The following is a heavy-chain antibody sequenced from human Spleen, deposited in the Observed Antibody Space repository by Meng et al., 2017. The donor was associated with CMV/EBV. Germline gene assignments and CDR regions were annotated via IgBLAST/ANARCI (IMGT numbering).Heavy chain of an antibody. D-gene: IGHD4-11*01. V-gene: IGHV3-74*03. J-gene: IGHJ1*01. CDR3: VRSTPAGTDYWD. CDR1: GVTSRSYW. Sequence: GGSLRLSCAASGVTSRSYWMHWVRQAPGKGLEWVTRITSDGAKRESKTEYADSVKGRFTISRDNAENTVFLQMNSLRVEDTALYYCVRSTPAGTDYWDWGQGTQVTVSS. CDR2: ITSDGAKRESKT.